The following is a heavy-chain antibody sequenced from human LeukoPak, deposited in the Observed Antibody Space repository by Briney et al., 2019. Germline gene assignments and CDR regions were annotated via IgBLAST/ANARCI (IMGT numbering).Heavy chain of an antibody. D-gene: IGHD3-9*01. CDR1: GGSFSGYY. V-gene: IGHV4-34*01. CDR3: ARHLTD. J-gene: IGHJ4*02. CDR2: INHSGST. Sequence: PSETLSLTCAVYGGSFSGYYWSWIRQPPGKGLEWIGEINHSGSTNYNPSLKSRVTISVDTSKNQFSLKLSSVTAADTAVYYCARHLTDWGQGTLVTVSS.